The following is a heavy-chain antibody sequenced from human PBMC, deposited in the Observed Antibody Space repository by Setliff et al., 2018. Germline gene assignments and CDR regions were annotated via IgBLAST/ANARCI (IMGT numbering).Heavy chain of an antibody. J-gene: IGHJ4*02. CDR2: INHSGST. CDR1: GGSFSGYY. V-gene: IGHV4-34*01. Sequence: SETLSLTCAVYGGSFSGYYWSWIRQPPGKGLEWIGEINHSGSTNYNPSLKSRVTISVDTSKNQFSLKLSSVTAADTAVYYCVRGRRGGWYINYDYWGQGTLVTVSS. D-gene: IGHD6-19*01. CDR3: VRGRRGGWYINYDY.